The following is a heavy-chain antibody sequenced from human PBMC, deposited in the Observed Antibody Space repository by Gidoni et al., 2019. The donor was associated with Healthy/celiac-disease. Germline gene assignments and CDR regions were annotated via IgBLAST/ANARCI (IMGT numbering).Heavy chain of an antibody. CDR3: EKSAYYDFWSGKVFDY. V-gene: IGHV3-23*01. D-gene: IGHD3-3*01. CDR2: ISGSGGST. J-gene: IGHJ4*02. CDR1: GFTFSSHA. Sequence: EVQLLESGGGLVQPGGSLRLSCAASGFTFSSHAMSWVRQAPGKGLEWVPAISGSGGSTYYADSVKGRFTISRDNSKNTLYLQMNSLRAEDTAVYYCEKSAYYDFWSGKVFDYWGQGTLVTVSS.